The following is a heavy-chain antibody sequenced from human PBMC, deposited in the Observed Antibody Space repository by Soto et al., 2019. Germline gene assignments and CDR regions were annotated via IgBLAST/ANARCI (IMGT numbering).Heavy chain of an antibody. Sequence: GGSLRLSCAASGFTFSSYAMSWVRQAPGKGLEWVSAISGSGGSTYYADSVKGRFTIPRDNSKNTLYLQMNSLRAEDTAVYYCAKGALNYYDSSGYYHFDYWGQGTLVTVSS. J-gene: IGHJ4*02. CDR1: GFTFSSYA. CDR2: ISGSGGST. CDR3: AKGALNYYDSSGYYHFDY. D-gene: IGHD3-22*01. V-gene: IGHV3-23*01.